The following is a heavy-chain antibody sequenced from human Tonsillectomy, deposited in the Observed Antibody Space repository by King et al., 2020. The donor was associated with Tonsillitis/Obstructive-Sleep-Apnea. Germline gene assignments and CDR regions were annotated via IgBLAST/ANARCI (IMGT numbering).Heavy chain of an antibody. V-gene: IGHV3-23*04. CDR2: ISGIVGST. J-gene: IGHJ5*02. CDR3: AKWGRDGYQGNWFDP. CDR1: GFTFSSYA. D-gene: IGHD5-24*01. Sequence: VQLVESGGGLVQPGGSLRLSCAASGFTFSSYAMSWVRQAPGKGLEWVSAISGIVGSTYYADSVKGRFTISRDNSKNTLYLQMNSLRAEDTAVYYCAKWGRDGYQGNWFDPWGQGTLVTVSS.